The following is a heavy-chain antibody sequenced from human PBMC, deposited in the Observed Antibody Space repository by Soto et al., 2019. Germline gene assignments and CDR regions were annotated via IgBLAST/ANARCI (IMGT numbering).Heavy chain of an antibody. J-gene: IGHJ4*02. CDR3: AKDIVLMVYAIQEHVPFDY. D-gene: IGHD2-8*01. CDR2: ISYDGSKK. Sequence: SLRLSCAASGFTFSSYGMHWVRQAPGKGLEWVAVISYDGSKKYYADSVKGRFTISRDNSKNTLYLQMNSLRAEDTAVYYCAKDIVLMVYAIQEHVPFDYWGQGTLVTVSS. CDR1: GFTFSSYG. V-gene: IGHV3-30*18.